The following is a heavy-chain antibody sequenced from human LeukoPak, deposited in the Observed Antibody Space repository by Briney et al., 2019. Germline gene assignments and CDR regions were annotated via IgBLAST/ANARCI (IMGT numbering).Heavy chain of an antibody. D-gene: IGHD1-26*01. J-gene: IGHJ3*02. CDR3: ARDSDTCTGCAFDM. V-gene: IGHV3-7*01. Sequence: PGGSLRLSCGVSGFSFKLYYMSWVRQAPGKGLEWVANLNQYESEKNYVDPVRGRFTISRDNAKNSLYLQMNSLRVGDTALYYCARDSDTCTGCAFDMWGQGTMVTVSS. CDR2: LNQYESEK. CDR1: GFSFKLYY.